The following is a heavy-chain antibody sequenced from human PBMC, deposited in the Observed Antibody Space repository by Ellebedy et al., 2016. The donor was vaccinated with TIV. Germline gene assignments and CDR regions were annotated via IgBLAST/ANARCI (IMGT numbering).Heavy chain of an antibody. D-gene: IGHD3-22*01. Sequence: GESLKISCAASGFTFSSYFMHWVRQAPGKGLEWVAVISYDGSNKYYADSVKGRFTISRDNSKNTLYLQMNSLRAEDTAVYYCARGAYDSRGYYYLWSAFDIWGQGTMVTVSS. CDR1: GFTFSSYF. V-gene: IGHV3-30-3*01. CDR3: ARGAYDSRGYYYLWSAFDI. CDR2: ISYDGSNK. J-gene: IGHJ3*02.